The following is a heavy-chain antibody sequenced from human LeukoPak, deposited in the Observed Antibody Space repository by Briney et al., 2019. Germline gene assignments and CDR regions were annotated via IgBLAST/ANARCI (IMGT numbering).Heavy chain of an antibody. CDR3: AKPSGYYYDYFDY. D-gene: IGHD3-22*01. J-gene: IGHJ4*02. V-gene: IGHV3-23*01. CDR2: VSGSGGST. CDR1: GFTFSSYA. Sequence: GGSLRLSCAASGFTFSSYAMSWVRQAPGKGLEWVSSVSGSGGSTYYADSVKGRFTISRDNSKNTLYLQMNSLRAEDTAVYYCAKPSGYYYDYFDYWGQGTLVTVSS.